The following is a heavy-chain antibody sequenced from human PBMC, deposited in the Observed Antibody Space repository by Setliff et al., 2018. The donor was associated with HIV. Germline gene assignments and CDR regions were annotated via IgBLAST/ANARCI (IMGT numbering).Heavy chain of an antibody. CDR3: ARVFPHPYGNSWFDT. V-gene: IGHV4-59*11. CDR2: IYNSG. D-gene: IGHD3-16*01. Sequence: SETLSLTCSVSGGSIGSHYWSWIRQPPGKGLEWIGYIYNSGNYKPSLKSRVIMAVDTSKNEFSLKLSSVTAADTAVYYCARVFPHPYGNSWFDTWGQGSLVTVSS. CDR1: GGSIGSHY. J-gene: IGHJ5*02.